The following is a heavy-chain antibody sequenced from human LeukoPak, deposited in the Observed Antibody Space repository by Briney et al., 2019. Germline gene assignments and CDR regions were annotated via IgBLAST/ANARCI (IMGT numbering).Heavy chain of an antibody. D-gene: IGHD6-19*01. CDR2: IYYSGST. J-gene: IGHJ4*02. CDR3: ARLWYSSGWDPYFDY. Sequence: SETLSLTCTVSGGSISSYYWSWIRQPPGKGLEWIGYIYYSGSTNYNPSLKGRVTISVDTSKNQFSLKLSSVAAADTAVYYCARLWYSSGWDPYFDYWGQGTLVTVSS. CDR1: GGSISSYY. V-gene: IGHV4-59*01.